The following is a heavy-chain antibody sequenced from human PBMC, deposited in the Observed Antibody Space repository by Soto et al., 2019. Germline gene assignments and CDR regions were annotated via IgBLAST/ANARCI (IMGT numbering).Heavy chain of an antibody. V-gene: IGHV1-69*02. CDR1: GGTFSSYT. Sequence: QVQLVQSGAEVKKPGSSVKVSCKASGGTFSSYTISWVRQAPGQGLEWMGRIIPILGIANYAQKFQGRVTITADKSTSTAYMELSSLRSEDTAVYYCARSSIAARPGYFDYWGQGPLVTVSS. CDR3: ARSSIAARPGYFDY. J-gene: IGHJ4*02. CDR2: IIPILGIA. D-gene: IGHD6-6*01.